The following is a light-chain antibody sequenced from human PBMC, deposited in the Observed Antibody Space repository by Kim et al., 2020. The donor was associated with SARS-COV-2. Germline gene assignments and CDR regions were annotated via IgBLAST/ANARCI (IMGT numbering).Light chain of an antibody. J-gene: IGLJ1*01. CDR2: QDS. CDR1: KLGDKY. V-gene: IGLV3-1*01. Sequence: SYELTQPPSVSVSPVQTASITCSGDKLGDKYACWYQQKPGQSPVLVIYQDSKRPSGIPERFSGSNSGNTATLTISGTQAMDEADYYCQAWDSSTSLVFG. CDR3: QAWDSSTSLV.